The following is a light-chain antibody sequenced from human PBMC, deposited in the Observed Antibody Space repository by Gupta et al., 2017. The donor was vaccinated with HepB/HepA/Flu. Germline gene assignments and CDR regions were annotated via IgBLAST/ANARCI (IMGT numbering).Light chain of an antibody. V-gene: IGLV4-69*01. CDR1: SGHSSYA. CDR2: LHNDGSH. CDR3: QTWGTGVHGV. J-gene: IGLJ2*01. Sequence: QLVLTHSPSASASLGASVKLTCTLSSGHSSYAIAWHQQQPEKGPRYLMKLHNDGSHSKGDGIPDRFSGSSSGAEPSLTISSLEAEDEGDYYCQTWGTGVHGVLGGGTKLTVL.